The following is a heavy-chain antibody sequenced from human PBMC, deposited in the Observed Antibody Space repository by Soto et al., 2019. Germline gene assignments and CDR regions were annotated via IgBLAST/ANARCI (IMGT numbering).Heavy chain of an antibody. CDR3: ARRARPDFYYMDV. D-gene: IGHD6-6*01. CDR2: ITSNGVGT. CDR1: GFTLSGYA. Sequence: EVQLAESGGGLAQPGGSLRLSCAASGFTLSGYAMDWVLQAPGKGLEYVSGITSNGVGTYYANPVQGRFTISRDNSKNTVYLQMGSLRPEDMAVYYFARRARPDFYYMDVWGKGTTVTVSS. V-gene: IGHV3-64*01. J-gene: IGHJ6*03.